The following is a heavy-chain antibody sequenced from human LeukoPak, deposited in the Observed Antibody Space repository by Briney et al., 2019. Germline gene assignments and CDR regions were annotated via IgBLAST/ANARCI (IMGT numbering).Heavy chain of an antibody. D-gene: IGHD2-15*01. Sequence: GGSLRLSCAASGLAFSDYWMSWVRQAPGKGLEWVANIKPDGGHQNYVDSVKGRFTISRDNAKNSLYLQMNSLSAEDTAIYYCASTFPCCGGGSCALRGQVTLVTV. CDR3: ASTFPCCGGGSCAL. CDR1: GLAFSDYW. CDR2: IKPDGGHQ. V-gene: IGHV3-7*01. J-gene: IGHJ4*02.